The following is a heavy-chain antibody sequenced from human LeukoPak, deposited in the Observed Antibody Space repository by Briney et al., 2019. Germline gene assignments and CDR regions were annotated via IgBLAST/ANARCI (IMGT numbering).Heavy chain of an antibody. V-gene: IGHV4-38-2*02. J-gene: IGHJ4*02. CDR3: ARDRIYGSGSDHFDY. Sequence: SETLSLTCTVSGYSIRSGYYWGWIRQPPGKGLEWIGSIYHSGSIYHKPSLKSRVTISVDTSKNQFSLKLSSVTAADTAAYYCARDRIYGSGSDHFDYWGQGTLVTVSS. D-gene: IGHD3-10*01. CDR2: IYHSGSI. CDR1: GYSIRSGYY.